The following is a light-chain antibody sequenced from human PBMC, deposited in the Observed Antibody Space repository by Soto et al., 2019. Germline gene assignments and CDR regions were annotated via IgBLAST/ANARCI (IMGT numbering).Light chain of an antibody. V-gene: IGLV2-14*01. CDR1: SSDVGTYNY. J-gene: IGLJ1*01. Sequence: QSALTQPASVSGSPGQSITISCTGTSSDVGTYNYVSWYQQHPGQAPKLMIFEVSNRPSGISNRFSGSKSGNTASLTISGLRAEDEADYYCSSYTSSTTRVFGTGTRSPS. CDR2: EVS. CDR3: SSYTSSTTRV.